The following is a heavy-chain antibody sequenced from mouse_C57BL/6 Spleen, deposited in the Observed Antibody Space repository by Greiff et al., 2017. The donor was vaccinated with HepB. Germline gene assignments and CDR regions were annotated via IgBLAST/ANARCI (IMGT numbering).Heavy chain of an antibody. CDR3: ARAITRYAMDY. CDR2: INYDGSST. V-gene: IGHV5-16*01. D-gene: IGHD1-2*01. J-gene: IGHJ4*01. CDR1: GFTFSDYY. Sequence: EVKLMESEGGLVQPGSSMKLSCTASGFTFSDYYMAWVRQVPEKGLEWVANINYDGSSTYYLDSLKSRFIISRDNAKNILYLQMSSLKSEDTATYYCARAITRYAMDYWGQGTSVTVSS.